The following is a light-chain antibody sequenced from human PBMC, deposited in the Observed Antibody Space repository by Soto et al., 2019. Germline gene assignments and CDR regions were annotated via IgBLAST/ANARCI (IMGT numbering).Light chain of an antibody. CDR1: QNVNGN. CDR2: SVS. CDR3: HQYNKWPPYT. J-gene: IGKJ2*01. V-gene: IGKV3-15*01. Sequence: EILLTQSPATLSVSPGEIATLSCSASQNVNGNLAWYQQKPGQAPRLPLYSVSIRATGIPARFSGSGTGTEFTLTISSLQSEDFAVYFCHQYNKWPPYTFGQGTKVDIK.